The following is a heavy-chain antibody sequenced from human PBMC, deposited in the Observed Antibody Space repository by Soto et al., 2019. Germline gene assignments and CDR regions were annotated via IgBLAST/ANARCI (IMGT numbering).Heavy chain of an antibody. CDR1: GFTFSSYA. D-gene: IGHD1-7*01. J-gene: IGHJ4*02. Sequence: GGSLRLSCSASGFTFSSYAMSWVRQAPGKGLEWVSAISGSGGSTYYADSVKGRFTISRDNSKNTLYLQMNSLRAEDTAVYYCAKYXLWPRMETGTGYAYFDYWGQGTLVTVSS. V-gene: IGHV3-23*01. CDR3: AKYXLWPRMETGTGYAYFDY. CDR2: ISGSGGST.